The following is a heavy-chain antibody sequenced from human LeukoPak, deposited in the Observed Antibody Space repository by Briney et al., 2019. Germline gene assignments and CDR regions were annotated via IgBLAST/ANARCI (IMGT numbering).Heavy chain of an antibody. J-gene: IGHJ4*02. V-gene: IGHV4-39*01. CDR3: ATLDVDFDY. CDR1: GDSISSSSYY. CDR2: IYYSGST. D-gene: IGHD2-2*03. Sequence: SETLSLTCTVSGDSISSSSYYWGWIRQPPGKGLEWIGSIYYSGSTYYNPSLKSRVTISVDTSKNQFSLKLSSVTAAYTAVYYCATLDVDFDYWGQGTLVTVSS.